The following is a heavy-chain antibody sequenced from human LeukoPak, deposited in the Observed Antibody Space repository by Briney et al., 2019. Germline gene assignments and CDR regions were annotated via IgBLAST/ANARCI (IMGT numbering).Heavy chain of an antibody. Sequence: PGGSLRLSCAASGFTVSSNYMSWVRQAPGKGLEWGSVIYSGGSTYYADSVKGRFTISRDNSKNTLYLQMNSLRAEDTAVYYCARVRAAAGRYYFDYWGQGTLVTVSS. CDR2: IYSGGST. CDR1: GFTVSSNY. J-gene: IGHJ4*02. V-gene: IGHV3-53*01. CDR3: ARVRAAAGRYYFDY. D-gene: IGHD6-13*01.